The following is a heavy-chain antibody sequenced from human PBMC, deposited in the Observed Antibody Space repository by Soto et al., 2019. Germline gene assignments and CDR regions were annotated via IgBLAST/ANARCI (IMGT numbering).Heavy chain of an antibody. Sequence: QVQLVQSGAEVKKPGSSVKVSCKASGGTFSSYAISWVRQAPGQGLEWMGGIIPIFGTANYAQKFQGRVTITADESTSTAYMELSSLRSEDTAVYYCASHPPTGDYYYYYGMDVWGQGTTVTVSS. V-gene: IGHV1-69*01. CDR3: ASHPPTGDYYYYYGMDV. CDR2: IIPIFGTA. CDR1: GGTFSSYA. J-gene: IGHJ6*02. D-gene: IGHD3-10*01.